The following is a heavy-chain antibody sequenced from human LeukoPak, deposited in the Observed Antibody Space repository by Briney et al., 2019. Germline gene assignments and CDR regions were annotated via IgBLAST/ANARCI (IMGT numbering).Heavy chain of an antibody. Sequence: ASVKVSCKVSGYTLTELSMHWVRQAPGKGLEWMGGFDPEDGETIYAQKFQGRVTMTEVTSTDTAYMELSSLRSEDTAVYYCATVGCSSTSCSTGYYCYYYMAVWGKGTTVTVSS. J-gene: IGHJ6*03. V-gene: IGHV1-24*01. CDR3: ATVGCSSTSCSTGYYCYYYMAV. D-gene: IGHD2-2*02. CDR1: GYTLTELS. CDR2: FDPEDGET.